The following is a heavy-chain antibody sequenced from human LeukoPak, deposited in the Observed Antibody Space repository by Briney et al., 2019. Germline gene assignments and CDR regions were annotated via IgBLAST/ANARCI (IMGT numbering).Heavy chain of an antibody. J-gene: IGHJ3*02. CDR1: GFTFSSYA. Sequence: GGSLRLSCAASGFTFSSYAMSWVPQAPGKGLEWVSAISGSGGSTYYADSVKGRFTISRDNSKNTLYLQMNSLRAEDTAVYYCAKDRGCSGGSCYSVGAFDIWGQGTMVTVSS. V-gene: IGHV3-23*01. D-gene: IGHD2-15*01. CDR3: AKDRGCSGGSCYSVGAFDI. CDR2: ISGSGGST.